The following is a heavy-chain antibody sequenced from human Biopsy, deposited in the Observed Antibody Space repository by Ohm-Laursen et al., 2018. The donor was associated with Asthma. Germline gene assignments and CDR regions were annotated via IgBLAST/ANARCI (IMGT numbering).Heavy chain of an antibody. D-gene: IGHD2-2*01. Sequence: SSVKVSCKSLGGTFNTYVIGWVRQAPGQGLDWMGGINSVFGTTTYPQKFQDRVTITADDSTSTVYMELSSLRSEDTAVYYCARKAGSCISRTCYSLDFWGQGALVTVSS. CDR2: INSVFGTT. V-gene: IGHV1-69*01. CDR1: GGTFNTYV. CDR3: ARKAGSCISRTCYSLDF. J-gene: IGHJ4*02.